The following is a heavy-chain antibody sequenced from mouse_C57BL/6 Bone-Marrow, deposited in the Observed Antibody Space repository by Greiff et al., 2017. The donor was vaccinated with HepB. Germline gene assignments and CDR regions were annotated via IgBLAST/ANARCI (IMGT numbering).Heavy chain of an antibody. J-gene: IGHJ1*03. V-gene: IGHV1-18*01. CDR1: GYTFTDYN. CDR3: ARPPVGLRRRPRWYVDV. Sequence: EVKLVESGPELVKPGASVKIPCKASGYTFTDYNMDWVKQSHGKSLEWIGDINPNNGGTIYNQKFKGKATLTVDKSSGTAYMVLRSLTSEDTAVYYCARPPVGLRRRPRWYVDVWGTGTTVTVSS. CDR2: INPNNGGT. D-gene: IGHD2-4*01.